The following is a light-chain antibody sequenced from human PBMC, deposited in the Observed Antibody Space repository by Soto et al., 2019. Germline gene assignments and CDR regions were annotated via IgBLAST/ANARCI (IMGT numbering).Light chain of an antibody. CDR3: QSYTSAPFT. J-gene: IGKJ4*01. CDR2: AAS. CDR1: QGISNY. V-gene: IGKV1-27*01. Sequence: DIRMTQSQSSLSASVGDRVTITCWASQGISNYLAWYQQKPGKVPKLLIYAASTLQSGFPSRFSGSGSGTDFTLTISSLQPEDVATYYCQSYTSAPFTFGGGTKVEIK.